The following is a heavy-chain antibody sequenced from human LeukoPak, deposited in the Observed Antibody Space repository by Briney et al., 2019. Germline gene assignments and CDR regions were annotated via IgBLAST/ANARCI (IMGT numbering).Heavy chain of an antibody. Sequence: ASVKVSCKASGGTFSSYAISWVRQAPGQGLEWMGGIIPIFGTANYAQKFQGRVTITADESTSTAYMELSSLRSEDTAVYYCARDYQPISQVVITDAFDIWGQGIMVTVSS. CDR2: IIPIFGTA. D-gene: IGHD3-22*01. V-gene: IGHV1-69*13. CDR3: ARDYQPISQVVITDAFDI. J-gene: IGHJ3*02. CDR1: GGTFSSYA.